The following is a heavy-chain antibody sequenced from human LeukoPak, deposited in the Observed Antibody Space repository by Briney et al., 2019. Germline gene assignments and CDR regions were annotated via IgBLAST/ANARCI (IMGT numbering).Heavy chain of an antibody. CDR3: TRGYYEPFDR. Sequence: PSETLSLNCTVSGGSVSSSHWNWIRQPPGKGLEWIGNVEYSGSTKYNPSLRSRVTMSLDTSNNQFSLKLRSVTASDTALYYCTRGYYEPFDRWGQGTLVTVSS. CDR2: VEYSGST. V-gene: IGHV4-59*02. CDR1: GGSVSSSH. J-gene: IGHJ4*02. D-gene: IGHD3-22*01.